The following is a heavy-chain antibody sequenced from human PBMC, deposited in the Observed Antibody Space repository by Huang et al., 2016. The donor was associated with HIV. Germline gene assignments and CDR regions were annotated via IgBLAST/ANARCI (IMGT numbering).Heavy chain of an antibody. CDR3: AREDVQWLIQGGEYFHH. CDR1: GVSMSSHY. J-gene: IGHJ1*01. D-gene: IGHD6-19*01. V-gene: IGHV4-59*11. CDR2: IHHSGST. Sequence: QVQLQESGPGLLKPSETLSLTCAVSGVSMSSHYWRWIRQPPGKGLEWISNIHHSGSTNYSPSLKGRVTMSIDTSKKQLALTLSSVTPADTAVYYWAREDVQWLIQGGEYFHHWGQGTLVTVFS.